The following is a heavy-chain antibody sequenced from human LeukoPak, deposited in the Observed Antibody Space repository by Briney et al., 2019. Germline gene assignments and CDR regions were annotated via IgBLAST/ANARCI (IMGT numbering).Heavy chain of an antibody. D-gene: IGHD2-2*01. V-gene: IGHV1-2*02. CDR2: INPNSGGT. J-gene: IGHJ4*02. Sequence: ASVKVSCKASGYTFTGYYMHWVRQAPGQGLEWMGWINPNSGGTNYAQKFQGRVTMTRDTSISTAYMELSRLRSDDTAVYYCARQLEGVPAALFDHWGQGTLVTVSS. CDR3: ARQLEGVPAALFDH. CDR1: GYTFTGYY.